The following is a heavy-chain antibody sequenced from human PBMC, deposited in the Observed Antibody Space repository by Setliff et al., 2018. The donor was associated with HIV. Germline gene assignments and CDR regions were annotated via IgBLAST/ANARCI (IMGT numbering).Heavy chain of an antibody. D-gene: IGHD3-16*01. Sequence: GGSLRLSCAASGFTFSYYAMRWVRQAPGKGLEWVAVISYDGSNEYYADSVKGRFTISRDNYKNTLYLQMNSLGAEDTAVYYCAKDRTSILGYMDVWGKGTTVTVSS. CDR3: AKDRTSILGYMDV. CDR1: GFTFSYYA. J-gene: IGHJ6*03. V-gene: IGHV3-30*07. CDR2: ISYDGSNE.